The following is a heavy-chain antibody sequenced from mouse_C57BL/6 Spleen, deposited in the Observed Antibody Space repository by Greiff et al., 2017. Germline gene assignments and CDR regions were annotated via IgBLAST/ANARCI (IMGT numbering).Heavy chain of an antibody. CDR1: GYAFSSSW. CDR2: IYPGDGDT. V-gene: IGHV1-82*01. J-gene: IGHJ3*01. D-gene: IGHD1-1*01. Sequence: QVQLKESGPELVKPGASVKISCKASGYAFSSSWMNWVKQRPGKGLEWIGRIYPGDGDTNYNGKFKGKATLTADKSSSTAYMQLSSLTSEDSAVYFFAGYYGSSYVPAWFAYWGQGTLVTVSA. CDR3: AGYYGSSYVPAWFAY.